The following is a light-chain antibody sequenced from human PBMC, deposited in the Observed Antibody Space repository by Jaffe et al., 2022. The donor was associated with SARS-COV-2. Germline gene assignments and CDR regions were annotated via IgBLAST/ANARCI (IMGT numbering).Light chain of an antibody. CDR3: QQANSFPLLT. Sequence: IQMTQSPSSMSASVGDRVNITCRASRDIGSWLAWYQQKPGKAPKLLIYAASTLQSGVPLRFNGSGSGTDFTLTISSLQPEDFATYYCQQANSFPLLTFGGGTKVEI. CDR2: AAS. V-gene: IGKV1-12*01. CDR1: RDIGSW. J-gene: IGKJ4*01.